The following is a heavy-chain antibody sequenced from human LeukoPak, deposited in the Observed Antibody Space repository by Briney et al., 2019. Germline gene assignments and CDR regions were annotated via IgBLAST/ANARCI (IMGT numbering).Heavy chain of an antibody. CDR3: VKDWRDESNCGGDCLQY. J-gene: IGHJ4*02. Sequence: GGSLRLSCVASGFTFSAYSMTWVRQAPGKGLDWVSSISVSGGGTYNADSVRGRFTISRDNSKNTLYLHMNSLRAEDTAVYYCVKDWRDESNCGGDCLQYWGQGTLVTVSS. V-gene: IGHV3-23*01. CDR2: ISVSGGGT. D-gene: IGHD2-21*02. CDR1: GFTFSAYS.